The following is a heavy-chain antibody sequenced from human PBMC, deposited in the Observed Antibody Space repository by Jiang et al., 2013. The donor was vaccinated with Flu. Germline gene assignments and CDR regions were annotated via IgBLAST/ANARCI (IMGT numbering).Heavy chain of an antibody. CDR1: GGTFSSYA. J-gene: IGHJ6*04. D-gene: IGHD6-19*01. Sequence: SGAEVKKPGSSVKVSCKASGGTFSSYAISWVRQAPGQGLEWMGRIIPILGIANYAQKFQGRVTITADKSTSTAYMELSSLRSEDTAVYYCASTAAVAGMGYYGMDVWGKGTTVTVSS. V-gene: IGHV1-69*04. CDR3: ASTAAVAGMGYYGMDV. CDR2: IIPILGIA.